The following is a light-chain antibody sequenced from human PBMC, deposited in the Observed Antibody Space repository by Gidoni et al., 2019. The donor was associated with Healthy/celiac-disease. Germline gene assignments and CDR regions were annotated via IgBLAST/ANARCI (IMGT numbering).Light chain of an antibody. V-gene: IGKV1-8*01. Sequence: AIRMTQSPSSFSASTGDRVTITCRASQGISSYLGWYQQKPGKAPKLLIYAASTLQSGVQSRFSGSGSGTDFTLTISCLQSEDFATYYCQQYYSYPWTFGQGTKVEIK. CDR1: QGISSY. J-gene: IGKJ1*01. CDR2: AAS. CDR3: QQYYSYPWT.